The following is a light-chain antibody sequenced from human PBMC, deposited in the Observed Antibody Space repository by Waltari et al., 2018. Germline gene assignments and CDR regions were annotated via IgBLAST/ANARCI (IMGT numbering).Light chain of an antibody. CDR3: AAWDDSLSGRV. CDR1: SPNIGRNG. Sequence: QSVVTQPPSVSGTPGQGVTVSCSGSSPNIGRNGASWYQQVPGTAPKLLIHTNDQRPSGVPDRFSGSKSGTSASLAISGLQSEDEAHYYCAAWDDSLSGRVFGGGTKVTVL. CDR2: TND. J-gene: IGLJ2*01. V-gene: IGLV1-44*01.